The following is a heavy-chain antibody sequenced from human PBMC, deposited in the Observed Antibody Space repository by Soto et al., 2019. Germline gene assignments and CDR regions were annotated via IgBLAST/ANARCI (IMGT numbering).Heavy chain of an antibody. J-gene: IGHJ4*02. Sequence: QVQLVESGGGLVKPGGSLRLSCAASGFTFSDYYMSWIRQAPGKGLEWVSYISSSSSYTNYADSVKGRFTISRDNAKNSLYLQMNSLRAEDTAVYYCATSWYRRFYDYWGQGTLVTVSS. V-gene: IGHV3-11*06. CDR3: ATSWYRRFYDY. CDR1: GFTFSDYY. D-gene: IGHD6-13*01. CDR2: ISSSSSYT.